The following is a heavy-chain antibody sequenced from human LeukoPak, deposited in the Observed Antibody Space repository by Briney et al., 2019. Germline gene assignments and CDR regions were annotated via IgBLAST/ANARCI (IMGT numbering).Heavy chain of an antibody. D-gene: IGHD4-17*01. V-gene: IGHV3-23*01. CDR1: GFNFNNAW. CDR2: ISGSTPAT. J-gene: IGHJ4*02. Sequence: GGSLRLSCTTSGFNFNNAWMNWVRQAPGKGLEWVSAISGSTPATYYSASVKGRFTISRDNSKNTLFLQMNSLRAEDTAVYFCAKERQAGDYFTSDHWGQGTLVTVSS. CDR3: AKERQAGDYFTSDH.